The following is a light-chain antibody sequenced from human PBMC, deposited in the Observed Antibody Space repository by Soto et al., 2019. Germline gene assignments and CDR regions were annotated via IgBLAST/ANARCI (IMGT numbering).Light chain of an antibody. V-gene: IGLV2-11*01. CDR2: DVS. J-gene: IGLJ1*01. CDR3: FSYAGSYTLYV. Sequence: SALTQPRSVSGSPGQSVTISCTGTSSDVGGYNYVSWYQQHPGKAPKLMIYDVSKRPSGVPDRFSGSKSGNTASLTISGLQAEDEADYYCFSYAGSYTLYVFGTGTKLTVL. CDR1: SSDVGGYNY.